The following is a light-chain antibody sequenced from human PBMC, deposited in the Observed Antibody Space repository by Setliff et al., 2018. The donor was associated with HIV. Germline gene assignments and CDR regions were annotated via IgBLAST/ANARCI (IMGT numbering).Light chain of an antibody. J-gene: IGLJ2*01. Sequence: QSVLTQPPSVSGAPGQRVTISCTGSSSNIGAGYDVHWYQQIPGSAPRLLMSDNSNRPSGVPDRFSGSKSGTSASLVITGLQAEDEADYYCQSYDSSQVVFGGGTKVT. V-gene: IGLV1-40*01. CDR2: DNS. CDR3: QSYDSSQVV. CDR1: SSNIGAGYD.